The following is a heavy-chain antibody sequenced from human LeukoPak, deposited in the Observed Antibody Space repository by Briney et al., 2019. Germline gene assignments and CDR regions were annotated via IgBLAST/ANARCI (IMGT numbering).Heavy chain of an antibody. J-gene: IGHJ4*02. V-gene: IGHV3-21*01. CDR3: ARANYDYVWGSYRSYYFDY. CDR2: ISSSSRYI. CDR1: GFTFSSYS. D-gene: IGHD3-16*02. Sequence: GGSLRLSCAASGFTFSSYSMNWVRQAPGKGLEWVSSISSSSRYIYYADSMKGRFTISRDNAKNSLYLQMNSLRAEDTAVYYCARANYDYVWGSYRSYYFDYWGQGTLVTVSS.